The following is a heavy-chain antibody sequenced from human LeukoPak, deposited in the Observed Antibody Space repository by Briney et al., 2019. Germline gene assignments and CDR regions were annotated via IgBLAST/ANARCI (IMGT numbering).Heavy chain of an antibody. Sequence: GGSLRLSCAASGFTFSSYAMSWVRQAPGKGLEWVSAISGSGGSTYYADSVKGRFTISRDNSKNTLYLQMNSLRAEDTAVYYCASLVLRYFDWLFPDDAFDIWGQGTMVTVSS. V-gene: IGHV3-23*01. CDR3: ASLVLRYFDWLFPDDAFDI. CDR1: GFTFSSYA. D-gene: IGHD3-9*01. CDR2: ISGSGGST. J-gene: IGHJ3*02.